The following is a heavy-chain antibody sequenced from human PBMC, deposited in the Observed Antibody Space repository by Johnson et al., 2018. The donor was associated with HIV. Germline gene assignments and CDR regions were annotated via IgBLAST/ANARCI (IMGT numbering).Heavy chain of an antibody. J-gene: IGHJ3*02. D-gene: IGHD5-24*01. CDR1: GFTFSSYG. Sequence: QVQLVESGGGLVQPGGSLRLSCGASGFTFSSYGMHWVRQAPGKGLEWVAVVWSDGINKYYADSVRGRVTISRDSSKNTLYLQMNRLRAEDTAVYYCAREWLYGFDIWGQGTMVTVSS. V-gene: IGHV3-33*08. CDR3: AREWLYGFDI. CDR2: VWSDGINK.